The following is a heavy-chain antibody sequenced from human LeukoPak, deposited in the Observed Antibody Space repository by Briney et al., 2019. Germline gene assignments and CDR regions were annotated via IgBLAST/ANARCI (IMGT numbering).Heavy chain of an antibody. CDR3: AGGVPMVRGAQQYFQH. CDR1: GFTFNSYS. J-gene: IGHJ1*01. CDR2: SSSSGTYI. D-gene: IGHD3-10*01. Sequence: KAGGSLRLSCAASGFTFNSYSMNWVRQAPGKGLEWVSSSSSSGTYINYADSVKGRFTISRDNAKNSLYLQVNSLRAEDTAVYYCAGGVPMVRGAQQYFQHWGQGTLVTVSS. V-gene: IGHV3-21*01.